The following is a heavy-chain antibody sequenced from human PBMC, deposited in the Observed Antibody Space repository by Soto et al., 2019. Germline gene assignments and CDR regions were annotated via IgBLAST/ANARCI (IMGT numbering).Heavy chain of an antibody. J-gene: IGHJ4*02. Sequence: GGSLRLSCAASGFTFITYGMHWVRQAPGKGLEWVAIIWYDESNKYYADSVKGRFTISRDNSKNTLYLQMNSLRAEDTAVYYCARDLSKGSYFDYWGQGTLVTVSS. CDR3: ARDLSKGSYFDY. D-gene: IGHD3-10*01. V-gene: IGHV3-33*01. CDR1: GFTFITYG. CDR2: IWYDESNK.